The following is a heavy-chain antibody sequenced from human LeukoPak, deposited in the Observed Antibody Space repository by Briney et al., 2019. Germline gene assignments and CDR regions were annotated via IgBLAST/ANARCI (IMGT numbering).Heavy chain of an antibody. Sequence: GRSLRLSCAASGFMFSSSGMNWVRQAPGKGLEWVSYISSSGSTIYYADSVKGRFTISRDNAKNSLYLQMNSLRAEDTAVYYCAELGITMIGGVWGKGTTVTISS. CDR1: GFMFSSSG. J-gene: IGHJ6*04. CDR2: ISSSGSTI. D-gene: IGHD3-10*02. CDR3: AELGITMIGGV. V-gene: IGHV3-48*04.